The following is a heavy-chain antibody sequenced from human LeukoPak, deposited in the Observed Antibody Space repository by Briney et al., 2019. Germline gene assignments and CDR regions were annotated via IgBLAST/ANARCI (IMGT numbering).Heavy chain of an antibody. V-gene: IGHV3-7*01. CDR3: AREQAYCGGDCYSGFDI. CDR2: IKQDGSEK. J-gene: IGHJ3*02. D-gene: IGHD2-21*02. Sequence: GGSLRLSCAASGFTFSSYSMNWVRQAPGKGLEWVANIKQDGSEKYYVDSVKGRFTIPRDNAKNSLYLQMNSLRAEDTAVYYCAREQAYCGGDCYSGFDIWGQGTMVTVSS. CDR1: GFTFSSYS.